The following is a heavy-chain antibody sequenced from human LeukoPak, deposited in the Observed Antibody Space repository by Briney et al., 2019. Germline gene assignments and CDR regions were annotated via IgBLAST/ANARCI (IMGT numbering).Heavy chain of an antibody. Sequence: SETLSLTCTVSGGSISTYYWNWIRQPPGKGLEWIGYIYSSGSTNYNPSLKSRVTISLDTSKNQFSLKLSSVTAADTAVYYCARMGDYYDSSGYRHDAFDIWGQGTMVTVSS. CDR2: IYSSGST. CDR3: ARMGDYYDSSGYRHDAFDI. D-gene: IGHD3-22*01. V-gene: IGHV4-59*01. J-gene: IGHJ3*02. CDR1: GGSISTYY.